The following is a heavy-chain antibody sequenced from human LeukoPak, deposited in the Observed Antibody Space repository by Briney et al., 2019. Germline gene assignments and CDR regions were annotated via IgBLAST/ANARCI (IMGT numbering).Heavy chain of an antibody. V-gene: IGHV1-8*02. CDR3: ARDYDFWSGLFDP. J-gene: IGHJ5*02. Sequence: GASVKVSCKASGGTFSSYAISWVRQAPGQGLEWMGWMNPNSGNTGYAQKFQGRVTMTRNTSISTAYMELSSLRSEDTAVYYCARDYDFWSGLFDPWGQGTLVTVSS. CDR2: MNPNSGNT. CDR1: GGTFSSYA. D-gene: IGHD3-3*01.